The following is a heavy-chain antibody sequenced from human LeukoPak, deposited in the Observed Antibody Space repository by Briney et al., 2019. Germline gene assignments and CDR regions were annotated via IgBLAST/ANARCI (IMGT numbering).Heavy chain of an antibody. D-gene: IGHD6-6*01. V-gene: IGHV3-48*01. CDR2: IGSRTSNI. CDR3: ARGGAARPDY. Sequence: PGGSLRLSCAASGFTFSNYGINWVRQPPGKGLEWVSYIGSRTSNINYADSVKGRFTISRDNAKNSLYLQMNNLRPEDTALYYCARGGAARPDYWGQGTLVTVSS. J-gene: IGHJ4*02. CDR1: GFTFSNYG.